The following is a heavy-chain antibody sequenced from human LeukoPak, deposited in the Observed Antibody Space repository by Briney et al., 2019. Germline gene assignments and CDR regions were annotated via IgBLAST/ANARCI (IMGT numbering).Heavy chain of an antibody. D-gene: IGHD4-23*01. CDR1: GGSFSGYY. V-gene: IGHV4-34*01. J-gene: IGHJ5*02. CDR2: INHSGST. Sequence: SETLSLTCAVYGGSFSGYYWSWIRQPPGKGLEWIGEINHSGSTNYNPSLKSRAIISVDTSKNQFSLKLSSVTAADTAVYYCARVSRWDHFEWFDPWGQGTLVTVSS. CDR3: ARVSRWDHFEWFDP.